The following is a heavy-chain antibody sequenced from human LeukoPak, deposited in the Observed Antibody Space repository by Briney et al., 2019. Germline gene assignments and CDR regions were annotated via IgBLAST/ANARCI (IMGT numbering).Heavy chain of an antibody. V-gene: IGHV4-59*08. CDR1: GGSISSYY. CDR2: IYYSGST. Sequence: SETLSLTCTVSGGSISSYYWSWIRQPPGKGLEWIGYIYYSGSTNYNPSLKSRVTISVDTSKNQFSLKLSSVTAADTAVYYCARLGGWFDPWGQGTLVTVSS. D-gene: IGHD3-10*01. CDR3: ARLGGWFDP. J-gene: IGHJ5*02.